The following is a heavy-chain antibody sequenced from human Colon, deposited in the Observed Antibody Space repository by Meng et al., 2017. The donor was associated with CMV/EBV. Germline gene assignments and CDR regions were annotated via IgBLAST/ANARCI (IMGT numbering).Heavy chain of an antibody. Sequence: GGSSRSGNDYWRCIRQPAGKGLEWIGRIYVSGSTNSLPFVTSRVSISVDMYKNQSFLHLSSVTAADTAVYDCARLPGGRKWFSFDYWGQGTLVTVSS. CDR2: IYVSGST. CDR3: ARLPGGRKWFSFDY. CDR1: GGSSRSGNDY. D-gene: IGHD3-10*01. V-gene: IGHV4-61*02. J-gene: IGHJ4*02.